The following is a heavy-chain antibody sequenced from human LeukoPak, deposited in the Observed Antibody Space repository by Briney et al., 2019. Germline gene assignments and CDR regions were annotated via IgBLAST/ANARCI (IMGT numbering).Heavy chain of an antibody. V-gene: IGHV3-33*01. CDR2: IWYDGSNK. CDR3: ARDFGYCSTTSCYDQ. J-gene: IGHJ4*02. Sequence: GGSLRLSCAASGFTFSSYGMHWVRQAPGKGLEWVAVIWYDGSNKYYADSVKGRFTISRDNSKNTLLLQMNSLRAEDTAVYYCARDFGYCSTTSCYDQWGQGTLVTVSS. CDR1: GFTFSSYG. D-gene: IGHD2-2*03.